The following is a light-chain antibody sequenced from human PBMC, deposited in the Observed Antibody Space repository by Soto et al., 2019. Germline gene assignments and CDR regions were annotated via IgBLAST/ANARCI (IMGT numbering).Light chain of an antibody. CDR3: QQRSTWPPA. V-gene: IGKV3-11*01. Sequence: EIVLTQSPATLSLSPGERATLSCRASQSVSRYLAWYQQKPGQAPRLLIYDASNRATGSPARFSGSGSGADFTLTISSLEPEDIAVYYCQQRSTWPPAFGGGTKVEIK. CDR1: QSVSRY. CDR2: DAS. J-gene: IGKJ4*01.